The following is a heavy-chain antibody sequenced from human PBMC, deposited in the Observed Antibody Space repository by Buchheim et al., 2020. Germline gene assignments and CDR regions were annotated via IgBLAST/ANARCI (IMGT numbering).Heavy chain of an antibody. CDR2: IKASGDST. CDR3: ARARDDYNKPELGFDP. Sequence: QVQLVQSGAEVKKPGASVKVSCTTSGHTFASYHMHWVRQAPGQGLEWVGRIKASGDSTSYAQKFQGRVTMTRDTSTNTVYMELSSLRSEDTAVYYCARARDDYNKPELGFDPWGQGTL. J-gene: IGHJ5*02. V-gene: IGHV1-46*01. D-gene: IGHD4-11*01. CDR1: GHTFASYH.